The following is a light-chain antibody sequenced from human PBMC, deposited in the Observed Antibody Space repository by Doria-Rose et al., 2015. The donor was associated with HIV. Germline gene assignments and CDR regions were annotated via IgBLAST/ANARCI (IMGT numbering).Light chain of an antibody. CDR1: QGIDNS. J-gene: IGKJ4*01. CDR2: AAS. Sequence: DIQMTQSPSSLSTSVGDRVTITCRASQGIDNSLAWYQQKPGRAPKLLLYAASRLKSGAPPRLGGMGSGTYYPPTISCLQPKVFASYYCKHYYSPPATFGGGTKVEIK. V-gene: IGKV1-NL1*01. CDR3: KHYYSPPAT.